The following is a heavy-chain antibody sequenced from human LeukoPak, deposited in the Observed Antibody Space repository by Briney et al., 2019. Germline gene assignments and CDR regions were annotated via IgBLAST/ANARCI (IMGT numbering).Heavy chain of an antibody. V-gene: IGHV4-34*01. CDR3: AGGAYYYDSNGYQYYFDY. D-gene: IGHD3-22*01. Sequence: PSETLSLTCAVYGGAFNGYYWSWIRQPPGKGLEWIGEIDHTGTTNYNPSLKSRVSISVDTSKNQFSLKLTSVTAADTAVYFCAGGAYYYDSNGYQYYFDYWGLGTLVAVSS. CDR2: IDHTGTT. J-gene: IGHJ4*02. CDR1: GGAFNGYY.